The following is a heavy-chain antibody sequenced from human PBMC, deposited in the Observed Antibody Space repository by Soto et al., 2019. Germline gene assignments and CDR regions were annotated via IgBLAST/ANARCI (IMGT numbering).Heavy chain of an antibody. CDR3: ERGGAPIDY. Sequence: QVQLVQSGAEVKKPGASVKISCKASGYTFTNFGISWVRQAPGQGLEWMGWISAYKGNTNYAQNFQGRATLTTDTSTSTAYMELRSLRSDDTAAYYCERGGAPIDYWGHGNLVTVSS. J-gene: IGHJ4*01. CDR2: ISAYKGNT. V-gene: IGHV1-18*01. CDR1: GYTFTNFG. D-gene: IGHD3-16*01.